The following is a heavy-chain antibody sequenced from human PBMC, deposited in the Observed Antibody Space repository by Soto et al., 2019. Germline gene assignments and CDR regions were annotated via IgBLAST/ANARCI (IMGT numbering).Heavy chain of an antibody. CDR1: GFTFGDYA. Sequence: GGSLRLSCTASGFTFGDYAMSWVRQAPGKGLEWVGFIRSKAYGGTTEYAASVKGRFTISRDDSKSIAYLQMNSLKTEDTAVYYCTRTVKRIVVVTANDAFDIWGQGTMVTVS. D-gene: IGHD2-21*02. CDR3: TRTVKRIVVVTANDAFDI. V-gene: IGHV3-49*04. CDR2: IRSKAYGGTT. J-gene: IGHJ3*02.